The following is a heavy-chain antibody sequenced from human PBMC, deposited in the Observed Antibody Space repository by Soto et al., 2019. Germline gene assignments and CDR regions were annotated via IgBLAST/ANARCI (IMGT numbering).Heavy chain of an antibody. CDR3: TLHIVVVTSVHNYFNH. CDR2: IKSKTDGETT. D-gene: IGHD2-21*02. CDR1: GFTFSNAW. V-gene: IGHV3-15*01. J-gene: IGHJ4*02. Sequence: EVQLVDSGGGMVKPGGSLTLSRAASGFTFSNAWMSWVRQAPGKGLEWVGRIKSKTDGETTDYAAPVKGRFTISRDDSKNTMYLQMNSLQIEDTAVYYCTLHIVVVTSVHNYFNHWGQGTLVTVSS.